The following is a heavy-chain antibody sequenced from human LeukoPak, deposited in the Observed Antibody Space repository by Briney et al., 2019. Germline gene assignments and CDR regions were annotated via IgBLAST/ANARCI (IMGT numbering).Heavy chain of an antibody. CDR2: VNPNSGNT. J-gene: IGHJ4*02. D-gene: IGHD3-3*01. Sequence: ASVKVSCKASGYTFTTYDINRVRQATGQGLEWMGWVNPNSGNTGYAQKFQGRVTMTRNTSISTAYMELGSLRSEDTAVYYCARGIFGVYYFDYWGQGTLVTVSS. V-gene: IGHV1-8*01. CDR3: ARGIFGVYYFDY. CDR1: GYTFTTYD.